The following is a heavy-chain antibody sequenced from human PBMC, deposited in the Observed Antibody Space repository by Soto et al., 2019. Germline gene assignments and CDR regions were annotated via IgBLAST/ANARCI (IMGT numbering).Heavy chain of an antibody. CDR3: ARLDYYDSSYYYYYGMDV. CDR1: GYSFTSYW. J-gene: IGHJ6*02. Sequence: PGESVKIACKCCGYSFTSYWIIVVRPLPGKVLEWMGRVDPSDSYTNYSPSFQGHVTISADKSISTAYLQWSSLKASDTAMYYCARLDYYDSSYYYYYGMDVWGQGTTVTVSS. CDR2: VDPSDSYT. V-gene: IGHV5-10-1*01. D-gene: IGHD3-22*01.